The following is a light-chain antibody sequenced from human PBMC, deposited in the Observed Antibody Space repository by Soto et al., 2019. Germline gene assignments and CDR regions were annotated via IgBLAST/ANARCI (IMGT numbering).Light chain of an antibody. CDR1: QSIGNL. CDR3: QQSHKTPWT. V-gene: IGKV1-39*01. CDR2: LTS. J-gene: IGKJ1*01. Sequence: DIQMTQSPPSLSASVGDRGTITCRASQSIGNLLNWYQQRPGKAPSXLIYLTSTVLNGVPSRFTGSGSGTDFTLTISSLQPEDFATYFCQQSHKTPWTLGQGTKVDIK.